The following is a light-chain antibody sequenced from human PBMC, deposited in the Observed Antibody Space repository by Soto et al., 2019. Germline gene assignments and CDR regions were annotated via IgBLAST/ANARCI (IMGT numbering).Light chain of an antibody. V-gene: IGKV3D-15*01. CDR2: YAS. CDR1: QSVDNK. CDR3: QNHNDCVKT. Sequence: EIVMTQSPATLSVSPGERATLSCRASQSVDNKLAWYQQKPGQAPRLLIYYASTRATGVPARFSGRGSGTEFTLTISSLQSEDFAVCYCQNHNDCVKTFGQGTGVEI. J-gene: IGKJ2*01.